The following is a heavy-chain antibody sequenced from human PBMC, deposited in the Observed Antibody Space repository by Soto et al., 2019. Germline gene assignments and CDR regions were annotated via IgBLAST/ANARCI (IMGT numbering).Heavy chain of an antibody. CDR3: GSSSWSGYYYYMDV. V-gene: IGHV4-34*01. CDR2: INHSGST. J-gene: IGHJ6*03. D-gene: IGHD6-13*01. CDR1: GGSFSGYY. Sequence: PSETLSLTCAVYGGSFSGYYWSWIRQPPGKGLEWIGEINHSGSTNYNPSLKSRVTISVDTSKNQFSLKLSSVTAADTAVYYCGSSSWSGYYYYMDVWSKGTTVTVSS.